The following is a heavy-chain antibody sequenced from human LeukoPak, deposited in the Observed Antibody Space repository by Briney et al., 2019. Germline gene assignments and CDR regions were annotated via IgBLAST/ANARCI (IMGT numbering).Heavy chain of an antibody. D-gene: IGHD1-26*01. CDR2: ISAYNGDT. CDR3: ARGTWEAAATPHPFDT. V-gene: IGHV1-18*01. J-gene: IGHJ5*02. Sequence: GASVKVSCKAFGYSFSSFGINWVRQAPGQGLEWMGWISAYNGDTKYVQKFQGRVTMTTDTSTSTVYMELRSLRYDDTAVYYCARGTWEAAATPHPFDTWGQGTLVTVSS. CDR1: GYSFSSFG.